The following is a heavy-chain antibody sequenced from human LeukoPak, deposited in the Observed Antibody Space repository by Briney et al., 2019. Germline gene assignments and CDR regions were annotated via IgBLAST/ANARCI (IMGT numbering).Heavy chain of an antibody. CDR3: ARARPWDSSRSYYFGMDV. V-gene: IGHV3-23*01. D-gene: IGHD3-22*01. J-gene: IGHJ6*02. CDR1: GFTFSSYA. Sequence: GGSLRLSCEASGFTFSSYAIRWVRQAPGTGLEWVSSIPGSGGATYYADSVRGRFSISRDSSKNTVYLQMNSLRDEDTAVYYCARARPWDSSRSYYFGMDVWGHGTTVAVSS. CDR2: IPGSGGAT.